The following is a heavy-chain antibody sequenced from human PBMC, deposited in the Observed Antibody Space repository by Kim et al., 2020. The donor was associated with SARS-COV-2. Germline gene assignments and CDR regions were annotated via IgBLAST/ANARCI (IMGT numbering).Heavy chain of an antibody. CDR3: AKGLPYTPSGMDV. J-gene: IGHJ6*02. CDR2: ISYDGSNK. V-gene: IGHV3-30*18. CDR1: GFTFSSYG. D-gene: IGHD2-15*01. Sequence: GGSLRLSCAASGFTFSSYGMHWVRQAPGKGLEWVAVISYDGSNKYYADSVKGRFTISRDNSKNTLYLQMNSLRAEDTAVYYCAKGLPYTPSGMDVWGQGTTVTVSS.